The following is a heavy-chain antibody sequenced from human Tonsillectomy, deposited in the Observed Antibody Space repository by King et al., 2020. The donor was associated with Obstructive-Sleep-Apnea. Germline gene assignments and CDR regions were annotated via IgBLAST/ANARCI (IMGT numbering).Heavy chain of an antibody. CDR1: GFTFSSYA. CDR3: ATDGGYCSNTSCQGDY. J-gene: IGHJ4*02. D-gene: IGHD2-2*01. CDR2: IRYDGSNK. Sequence: VQLVESGGGVVQPGGSLRLSCAASGFTFSSYAMHWVRQAPGKGLEWVAFIRYDGSNKYYADSVKGRFTISRDNSKNTLYLQMNSLRAEDTAVYYCATDGGYCSNTSCQGDYWGQGTLVIVSS. V-gene: IGHV3-30*02.